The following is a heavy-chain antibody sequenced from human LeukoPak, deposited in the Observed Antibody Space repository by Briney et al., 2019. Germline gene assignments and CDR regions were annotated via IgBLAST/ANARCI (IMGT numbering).Heavy chain of an antibody. CDR1: GLTVSSNY. CDR3: ASALGGNSFFDY. CDR2: IYSGGST. J-gene: IGHJ4*02. V-gene: IGHV3-53*01. D-gene: IGHD4-23*01. Sequence: GGSLRLSCVVSGLTVSSNYMSWVRQAPGKGLECVSVIYSGGSTYYSDSVKGRCTISRDNSKNTLYLQMNSLRAEDTAVYYCASALGGNSFFDYWGQGTLVTVSS.